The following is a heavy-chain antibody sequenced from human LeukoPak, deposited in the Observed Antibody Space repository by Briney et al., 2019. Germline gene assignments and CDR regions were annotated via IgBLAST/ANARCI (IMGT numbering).Heavy chain of an antibody. V-gene: IGHV4-4*07. D-gene: IGHD4-17*01. CDR1: GGSISSYY. CDR3: ARDTTVTGWFDP. Sequence: PSETLSLTCTVSGGSISSYYWSWIRQPAGKGLEWIGRIYTTGSTNYNPSLKSRVTMSVDTSKNQFPLKLSSVTAADTAVYYCARDTTVTGWFDPWGQGTLVTVSS. CDR2: IYTTGST. J-gene: IGHJ5*02.